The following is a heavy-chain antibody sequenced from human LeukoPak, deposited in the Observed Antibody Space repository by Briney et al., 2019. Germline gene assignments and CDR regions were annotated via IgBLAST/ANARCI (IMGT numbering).Heavy chain of an antibody. CDR2: IYYSGST. CDR3: VRAAADIWFDP. D-gene: IGHD6-13*01. CDR1: GGSISSYY. Sequence: SETLSLTCTVSGGSISSYYWSWIRQPPGKGLEWIGYIYYSGSTNYNPSLKSRVTISVDTSKNQFSLKLSSVTAADTAVYYCVRAAADIWFDPWGQGTLVTVSS. V-gene: IGHV4-59*08. J-gene: IGHJ5*02.